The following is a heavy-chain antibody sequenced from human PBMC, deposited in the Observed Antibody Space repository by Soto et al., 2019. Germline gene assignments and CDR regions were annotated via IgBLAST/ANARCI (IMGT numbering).Heavy chain of an antibody. V-gene: IGHV4-4*02. CDR1: GISISSTNW. D-gene: IGHD2-21*01. Sequence: SDTLYLTCAVSGISISSTNWWSRVRQPPGKGLEWIGEIYHSGSTNYNQSLKSRVTISVDKSKDQFSLKLSSLTAADTAVYYCASRDWAAAYYFDYWGQGTLVTVS. CDR3: ASRDWAAAYYFDY. CDR2: IYHSGST. J-gene: IGHJ4*02.